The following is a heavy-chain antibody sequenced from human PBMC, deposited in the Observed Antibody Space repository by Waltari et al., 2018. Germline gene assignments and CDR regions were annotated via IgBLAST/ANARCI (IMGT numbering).Heavy chain of an antibody. CDR3: ARGPSGYYYAVY. D-gene: IGHD3-22*01. V-gene: IGHV1-69*14. CDR1: GGTFSSYA. Sequence: QVQLVQSGAEVTQPGSSVKVSCKASGGTFSSYAISWVRQAPGQGLAWMGGVLPIFGTANYAQKFQGRVTITADKSTSKAYMELSSMRSEDTAVEYCARGPSGYYYAVYWGQGTLVTVSS. CDR2: VLPIFGTA. J-gene: IGHJ4*02.